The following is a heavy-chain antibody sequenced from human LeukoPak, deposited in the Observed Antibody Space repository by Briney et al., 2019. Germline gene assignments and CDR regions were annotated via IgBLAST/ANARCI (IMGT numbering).Heavy chain of an antibody. J-gene: IGHJ6*03. CDR2: IIPIFGTA. CDR3: ARDGREYCSGGSCYEGYGYYYYYMDV. CDR1: GGTFSSYA. Sequence: SVKVSCKASGGTFSSYAISWVRQAPGQGPEWMGGIIPIFGTANYAQKFQGRVTITADKSTSTAYTELSSLRSEDTAVYYCARDGREYCSGGSCYEGYGYYYYYMDVWAKGPRSPSP. V-gene: IGHV1-69*06. D-gene: IGHD2-15*01.